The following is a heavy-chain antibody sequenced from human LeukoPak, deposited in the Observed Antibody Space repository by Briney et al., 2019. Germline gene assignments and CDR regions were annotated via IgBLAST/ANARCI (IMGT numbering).Heavy chain of an antibody. CDR2: INPSGGST. V-gene: IGHV1-46*01. J-gene: IGHJ4*02. Sequence: ASVKVSCKASGYTFTSYYMHWVRQAPGQGLEWMGIINPSGGSTSYAQKFQGRVTMTRDMSTSTVYMELSRLRSDDTAVYYCATTPGGSGSYGPWGQGTLVTVSS. CDR3: ATTPGGSGSYGP. CDR1: GYTFTSYY. D-gene: IGHD3-10*01.